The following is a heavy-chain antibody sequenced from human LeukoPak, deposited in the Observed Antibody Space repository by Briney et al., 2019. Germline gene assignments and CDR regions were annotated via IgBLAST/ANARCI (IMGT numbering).Heavy chain of an antibody. CDR2: IYYSGST. CDR1: GGSISSSSYY. CDR3: ARHPYTVASSWASYYFDY. Sequence: SETLSLTRTVSGGSISSSSYYWGWIRQPPGKGLEWIGSIYYSGSTYYNPSLKSRVTISVDTSKNQFSLKLSSVTAADTAVYYCARHPYTVASSWASYYFDYWGQGTLVTVSS. V-gene: IGHV4-39*01. D-gene: IGHD6-13*01. J-gene: IGHJ4*02.